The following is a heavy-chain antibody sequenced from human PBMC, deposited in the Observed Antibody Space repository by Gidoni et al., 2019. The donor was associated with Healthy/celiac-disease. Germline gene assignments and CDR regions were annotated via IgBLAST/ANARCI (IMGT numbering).Heavy chain of an antibody. Sequence: QVQLVQSGAEVKKPGASVKVSCKASGYTFTSYDINWVRQATGQGLEWMGWMNPNSGNTGYAQTFQGRVTMPRNTSISTAYMELSSLRSEDTAVYYCARGGIAVAGTENYYYYYGMDVWGQGTTVTVSS. D-gene: IGHD6-19*01. CDR2: MNPNSGNT. CDR3: ARGGIAVAGTENYYYYYGMDV. J-gene: IGHJ6*02. V-gene: IGHV1-8*01. CDR1: GYTFTSYD.